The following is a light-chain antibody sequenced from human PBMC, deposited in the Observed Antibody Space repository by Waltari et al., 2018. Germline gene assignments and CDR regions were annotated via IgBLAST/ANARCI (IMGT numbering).Light chain of an antibody. J-gene: IGKJ2*01. Sequence: MQRTKSPSTSSGSVGRRFPITCRASQSISTWFAWYQQKPGKAPHLLISTASILASGVPSRFSGSGSATEFIPPINSLQPDDFATYYCQQHNSNSPYTFGQGTKLDI. CDR2: TAS. CDR1: QSISTW. CDR3: QQHNSNSPYT. V-gene: IGKV1-5*03.